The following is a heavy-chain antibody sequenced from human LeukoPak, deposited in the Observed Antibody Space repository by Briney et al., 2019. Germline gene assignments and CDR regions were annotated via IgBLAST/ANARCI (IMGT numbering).Heavy chain of an antibody. CDR3: ARGDDYFDY. CDR1: GFTFSSYS. J-gene: IGHJ4*02. V-gene: IGHV3-48*01. Sequence: GGSLRLSCAASGFTFSSYSMNWVRQTPGKGLEWISYISSTSSTIYFADSVKGRFTISRDNSKNTLYLLMNSLRADDTAVYYCARGDDYFDYWGQGTLVTVSS. CDR2: ISSTSSTI.